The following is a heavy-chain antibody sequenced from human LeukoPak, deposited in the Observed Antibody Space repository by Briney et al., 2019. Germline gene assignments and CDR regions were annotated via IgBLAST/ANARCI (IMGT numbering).Heavy chain of an antibody. J-gene: IGHJ4*02. Sequence: PGGSLRLSCAASGFTFSDSAMTWVRQAPGKGLDWVSLISFSGANSYYADSVKGRFTISRDNSNSTLYLQLNSLRAEDTAVYYCAKDHAPYTSGWRYYFDYWGQGTLVTVSS. CDR2: ISFSGANS. V-gene: IGHV3-23*01. CDR3: AKDHAPYTSGWRYYFDY. CDR1: GFTFSDSA. D-gene: IGHD6-19*01.